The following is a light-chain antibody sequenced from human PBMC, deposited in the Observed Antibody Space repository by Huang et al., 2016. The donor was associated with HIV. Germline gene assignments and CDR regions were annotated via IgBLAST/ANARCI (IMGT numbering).Light chain of an antibody. Sequence: EIMMTQSPATLSVSPGERATLSCRASQSISSNLAWYQKKPAQAPRLLIYGATARATGIPVRFRGSGSGTNFTLTINSLQSEDFAVYYCQQYHNWPVTFGQGTKVDIK. CDR1: QSISSN. V-gene: IGKV3-15*01. CDR2: GAT. CDR3: QQYHNWPVT. J-gene: IGKJ2*01.